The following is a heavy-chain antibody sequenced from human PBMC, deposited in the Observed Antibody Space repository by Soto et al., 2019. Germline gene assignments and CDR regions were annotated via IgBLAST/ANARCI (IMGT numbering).Heavy chain of an antibody. CDR1: GGSISSYY. V-gene: IGHV4-59*01. J-gene: IGHJ4*02. CDR2: IYYSGST. D-gene: IGHD3-10*01. CDR3: ARDRRFGELLDGEYYFDY. Sequence: SETLSLTCTVSGGSISSYYWSWIRQPPGKALEWIGYIYYSGSTNYNPSLKSRVTISVDTSKNQFSLKLSSVTAADTAVYYCARDRRFGELLDGEYYFDYWGQGTLVTVSS.